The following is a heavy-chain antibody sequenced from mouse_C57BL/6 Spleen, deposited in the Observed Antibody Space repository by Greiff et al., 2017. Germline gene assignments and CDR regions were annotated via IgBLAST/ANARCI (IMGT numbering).Heavy chain of an antibody. Sequence: QVQLKQPGAELVKPGASVKMSCKASGYTFTSYWITWVKQRPGQGLEWIGDIYPGSGSTNYNEKFKSKATLTVDTSSSTAYMQLSSLTSEDSAVYYCAPYDYDDGYAMDYWGQGTSVTVSS. CDR3: APYDYDDGYAMDY. CDR2: IYPGSGST. J-gene: IGHJ4*01. D-gene: IGHD2-4*01. V-gene: IGHV1-55*01. CDR1: GYTFTSYW.